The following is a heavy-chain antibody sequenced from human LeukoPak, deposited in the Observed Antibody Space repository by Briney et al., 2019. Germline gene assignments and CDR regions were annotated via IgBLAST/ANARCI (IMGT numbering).Heavy chain of an antibody. CDR1: GGSFSGYY. CDR3: ASSENWNYVVSY. CDR2: IKHSGST. D-gene: IGHD1-7*01. V-gene: IGHV4-34*01. Sequence: SEALSLTCAVYGGSFSGYYWSWIRQPPGKGLEWIGEIKHSGSTNYNPSLKSRVTISVDTSKNQFSLKLSSVTAADTAVYYCASSENWNYVVSYWGQGTLVTVSS. J-gene: IGHJ4*02.